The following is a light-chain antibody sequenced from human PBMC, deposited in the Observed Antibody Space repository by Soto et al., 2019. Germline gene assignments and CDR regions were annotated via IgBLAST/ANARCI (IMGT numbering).Light chain of an antibody. J-gene: IGKJ1*01. CDR2: AAS. CDR1: QSVSSY. CDR3: QQYGSSPRT. Sequence: EIVLTQSPATLSLSPGERATLSCRASQSVSSYLAWYQQTPGQTPRLLIYAASSRATGIPDRFSGSGSGTDFSLTISRLEDEDFAVYYCQQYGSSPRTFGQGTKVDIK. V-gene: IGKV3-20*01.